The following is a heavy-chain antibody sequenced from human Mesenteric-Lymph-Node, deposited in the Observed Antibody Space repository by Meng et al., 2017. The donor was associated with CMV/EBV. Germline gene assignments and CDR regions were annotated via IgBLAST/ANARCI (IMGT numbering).Heavy chain of an antibody. J-gene: IGHJ6*02. CDR3: AREVEGGSSSLDYGMDV. Sequence: SVKVSCKASGTIFSSFGISWVRQAPGQRLEWMGGIVPDVGTPNYAPKFQGRVTITAVKSTSTAYMELSSLRSEDTAVYYCAREVEGGSSSLDYGMDVWGQGTTVTVSS. CDR1: GTIFSSFG. V-gene: IGHV1-69*06. D-gene: IGHD2-15*01. CDR2: IVPDVGTP.